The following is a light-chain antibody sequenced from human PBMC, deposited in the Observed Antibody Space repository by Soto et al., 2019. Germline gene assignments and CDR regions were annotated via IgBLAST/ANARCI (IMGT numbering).Light chain of an antibody. CDR3: QQYNSYSRFT. V-gene: IGKV1-5*01. Sequence: DIQMTQSPSTLSASVGDRVTITCRASQSISSWLAWYQQKPGKAPKLLIYDASSLESGVPSRFSGSGSGTELTLPISSLQPADFAAYYCQQYNSYSRFTFGPGTKVDIK. CDR2: DAS. CDR1: QSISSW. J-gene: IGKJ3*01.